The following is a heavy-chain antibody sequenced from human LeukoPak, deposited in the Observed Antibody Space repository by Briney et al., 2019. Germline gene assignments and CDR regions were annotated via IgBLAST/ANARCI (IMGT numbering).Heavy chain of an antibody. D-gene: IGHD6-13*01. CDR1: GFTFSSYA. V-gene: IGHV3-21*01. CDR2: ISSSSSYI. CDR3: ARDLQPPYSSSWYA. J-gene: IGHJ5*02. Sequence: GGSLRLSCATSGFTFSSYAMSWVRQAPGKGLEWVSSISSSSSYIYYADSVKGRFTISRDNAKNSLYLQMNSLRAEDTAVYYCARDLQPPYSSSWYAWGQGTLVTVSS.